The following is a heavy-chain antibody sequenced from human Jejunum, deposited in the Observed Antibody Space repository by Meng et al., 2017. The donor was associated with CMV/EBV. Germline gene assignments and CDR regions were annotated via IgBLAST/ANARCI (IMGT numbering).Heavy chain of an antibody. CDR3: VRHGDCSSGSCYYHWLDP. V-gene: IGHV4-59*02. D-gene: IGHD2-2*01. CDR1: GGSVSKYY. Sequence: QVHLPESGPGLVSPSETLSLTCSVSGGSVSKYYWGWIRQTPGGGLEWLGYIYNSGDIYYNPFLEGRVTISTDTSKNQFSLKLRYVTAADTAVYYCVRHGDCSSGSCYYHWLDPWGQGSLVTVSS. CDR2: IYNSGDI. J-gene: IGHJ5*01.